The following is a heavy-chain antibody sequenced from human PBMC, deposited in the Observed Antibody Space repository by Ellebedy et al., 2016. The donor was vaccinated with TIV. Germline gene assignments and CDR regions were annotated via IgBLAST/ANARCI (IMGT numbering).Heavy chain of an antibody. V-gene: IGHV4-59*01. D-gene: IGHD3-22*01. J-gene: IGHJ6*02. CDR3: ARDSSSYWYGMDV. CDR2: LQYSGSN. CDR1: GGSFSSYY. Sequence: SETLSLTCTVSGGSFSSYYWSWIRQPPGKGLEWIGYLQYSGSNNYNPSLKSRVSISIDTSKNQFPLKLSSVTAADTAVYYCARDSSSYWYGMDVWGQGTTVTVSS.